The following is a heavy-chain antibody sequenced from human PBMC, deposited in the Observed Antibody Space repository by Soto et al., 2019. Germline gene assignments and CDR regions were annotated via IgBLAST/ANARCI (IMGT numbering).Heavy chain of an antibody. CDR3: ARGRYYYDSVNAFDI. D-gene: IGHD3-22*01. CDR1: GFPAISNN. J-gene: IGHJ3*02. V-gene: IGHV3-53*01. CDR2: IYSGGST. Sequence: GGSLSLSFAASGFPAISNNLGWVRRPPGKGLEWVSVIYSGGSTYYADSVKGRFTISRDNSKNTLYLQMNSLRAEDTAVYYCARGRYYYDSVNAFDIWGQGTMVTVSS.